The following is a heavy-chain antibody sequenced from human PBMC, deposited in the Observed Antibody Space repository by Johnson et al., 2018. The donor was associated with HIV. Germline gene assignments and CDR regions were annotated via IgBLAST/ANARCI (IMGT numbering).Heavy chain of an antibody. V-gene: IGHV3-15*01. CDR3: TTLGSYYYDSSGWTHDAFDI. J-gene: IGHJ3*02. CDR1: GFTFSNAW. CDR2: IKSKTDGGTT. D-gene: IGHD3-22*01. Sequence: VQLVESGGGLVKPGGSLRLSCAASGFTFSNAWMSWVRQAPGKGLEWVGRIKSKTDGGTTDYAAPVKGRFTISRDDSKNTLYLQMNSLKTEETAVYYCTTLGSYYYDSSGWTHDAFDIWGQGTMVTVSS.